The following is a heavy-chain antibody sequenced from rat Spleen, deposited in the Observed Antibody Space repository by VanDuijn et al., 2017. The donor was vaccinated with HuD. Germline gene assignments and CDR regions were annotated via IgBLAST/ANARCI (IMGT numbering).Heavy chain of an antibody. V-gene: IGHV5-27*01. CDR1: GFTFSNYY. Sequence: EVQLVESGGGLVQPGRSLKLSCAASGFTFSNYYMAWVRQAPTKGLEWVAYISTGGGSTYYRDSVKGRFTISRDNAKSTLYLQMGSLRSEDTATHDGTTDRLGADYFDYWGQGVMVTVSA. J-gene: IGHJ2*01. CDR3: TTDRLGADYFDY. CDR2: ISTGGGST. D-gene: IGHD5-1*01.